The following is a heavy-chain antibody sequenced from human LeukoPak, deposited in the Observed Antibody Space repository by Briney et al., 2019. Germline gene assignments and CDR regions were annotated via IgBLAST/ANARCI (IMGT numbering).Heavy chain of an antibody. CDR3: ARRPSTGYLPNAFDI. CDR2: IYHSGST. CDR1: GGSISSGGYS. J-gene: IGHJ3*02. Sequence: SETLSLTCAVSGGSISSGGYSWSWIRQPPGKGLEWIGYIYHSGSTYYNPSLKSRVTISVDRSKNQFSLKLSSVTAADTAVYYCARRPSTGYLPNAFDIWGQGTMVTVSS. D-gene: IGHD3-9*01. V-gene: IGHV4-30-2*01.